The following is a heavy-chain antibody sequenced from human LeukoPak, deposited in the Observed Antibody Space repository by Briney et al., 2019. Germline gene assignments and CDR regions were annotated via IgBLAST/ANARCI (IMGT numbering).Heavy chain of an antibody. V-gene: IGHV4-4*07. J-gene: IGHJ5*02. Sequence: PGGSLRLSCAASGFTFTDYWSWIRQPAGKGLEWIGRIYTSRSTYYNPSLKSRVTISVDTSKNQFSLKLSSVTAADTAVYYCARDSAIVVVVADRPYNWFDPWGQGTLVTVSS. CDR1: GFTFTDY. CDR3: ARDSAIVVVVADRPYNWFDP. D-gene: IGHD2-15*01. CDR2: IYTSRST.